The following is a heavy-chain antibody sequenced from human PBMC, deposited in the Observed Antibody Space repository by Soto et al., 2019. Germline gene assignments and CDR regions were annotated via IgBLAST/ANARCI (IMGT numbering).Heavy chain of an antibody. D-gene: IGHD3-22*01. CDR1: GYTFTGYY. J-gene: IGHJ4*02. CDR3: ARLVRQYDSSGYYFDY. V-gene: IGHV1-2*04. Sequence: ASVKVSCKASGYTFTGYYMHWVRQAPGQGLEWMGWINPNSGGTNYAQKFQGWVTMTRDTSISTAYMELSRLRSDDTAVYYCARLVRQYDSSGYYFDYWGQGTLVTVSS. CDR2: INPNSGGT.